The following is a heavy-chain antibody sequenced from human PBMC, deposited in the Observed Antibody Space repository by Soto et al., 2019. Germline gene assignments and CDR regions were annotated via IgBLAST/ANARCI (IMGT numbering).Heavy chain of an antibody. V-gene: IGHV3-21*01. Sequence: GGSLRLSCAASGFTFRDYSMNWVRQRPGKGLKWLSSISTISTHIYYADSVKGRFTISRDNVKNSLYLQMDSLRAEDTAVYYCARGTTTLQREDRLDYWGQGTLVTVSS. CDR1: GFTFRDYS. D-gene: IGHD2-2*01. J-gene: IGHJ4*02. CDR2: ISTISTHI. CDR3: ARGTTTLQREDRLDY.